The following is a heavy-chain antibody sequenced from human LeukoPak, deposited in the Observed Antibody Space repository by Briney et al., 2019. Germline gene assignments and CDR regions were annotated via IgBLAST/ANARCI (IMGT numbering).Heavy chain of an antibody. V-gene: IGHV3-30*03. J-gene: IGHJ6*02. CDR1: GFTFRSYV. CDR3: ARGMVRGVYYYYYGMDV. D-gene: IGHD3-10*01. CDR2: ILYDGSNK. Sequence: PGGSLRLSCAASGFTFRSYVMHWVRQAPGRGLEWGAVILYDGSNKYHTDSVKGRFTISRDNSKNMLYLQMNSLRAEDTAVYYCARGMVRGVYYYYYGMDVWGQGTTVTVSS.